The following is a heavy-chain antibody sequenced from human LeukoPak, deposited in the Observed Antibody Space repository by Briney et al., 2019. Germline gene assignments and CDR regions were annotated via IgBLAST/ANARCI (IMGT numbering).Heavy chain of an antibody. Sequence: GGSLRLSCAASGFTFSSYSMNWVRQAPGKGLEWVSFISSSSSYIYYADSVKGRFTISRDNAKNSLYLQMNSLRDEDTAVYYCAKDYYDSSGYYYLDYWGQGTLVTVSS. CDR2: ISSSSSYI. J-gene: IGHJ4*02. V-gene: IGHV3-21*01. CDR3: AKDYYDSSGYYYLDY. CDR1: GFTFSSYS. D-gene: IGHD3-22*01.